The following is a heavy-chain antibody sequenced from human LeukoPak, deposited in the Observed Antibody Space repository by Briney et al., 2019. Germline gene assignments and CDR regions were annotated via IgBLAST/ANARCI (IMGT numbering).Heavy chain of an antibody. Sequence: GGSLRLSCAASGFTFSNYAMSWVRLAPGKGLEWVSGISGSGGSIYYADSVKGRFTISRDNSKNTLYLQMNSLRAEDTAVYYCAKDNSPKVYCSGGSCYSDYWGQGTLVTVSS. D-gene: IGHD2-15*01. CDR2: ISGSGGSI. V-gene: IGHV3-23*01. J-gene: IGHJ4*02. CDR3: AKDNSPKVYCSGGSCYSDY. CDR1: GFTFSNYA.